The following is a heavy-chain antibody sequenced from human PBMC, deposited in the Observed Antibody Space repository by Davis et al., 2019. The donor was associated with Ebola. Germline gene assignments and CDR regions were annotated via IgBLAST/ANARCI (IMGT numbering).Heavy chain of an antibody. Sequence: MPSETLSLTCTVSGGSISSSSYYWGWIRQPPGKGLEWIGSIYYSGSTYYNPSLKSRVTISVDTSKNQFSLKLSSVTAADTAVYYCARLHEGDWGQGTMVTVSS. CDR3: ARLHEGD. CDR2: IYYSGST. J-gene: IGHJ3*01. CDR1: GGSISSSSYY. V-gene: IGHV4-39*07. D-gene: IGHD3-16*01.